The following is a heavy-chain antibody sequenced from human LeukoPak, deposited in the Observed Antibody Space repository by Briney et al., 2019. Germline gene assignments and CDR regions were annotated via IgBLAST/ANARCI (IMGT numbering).Heavy chain of an antibody. Sequence: SETLSLTCTVSGGSISSYYWSWIRQPPGKGLKWIGNIYYSGYTTYSPSLRSRVTISVDTSKNQFSLKLSSVTAADTAVYYCARVAYYDSSGYEPRTFWFDPWGQGTLVTVSS. CDR2: IYYSGYT. D-gene: IGHD3-22*01. J-gene: IGHJ5*02. CDR1: GGSISSYY. CDR3: ARVAYYDSSGYEPRTFWFDP. V-gene: IGHV4-59*01.